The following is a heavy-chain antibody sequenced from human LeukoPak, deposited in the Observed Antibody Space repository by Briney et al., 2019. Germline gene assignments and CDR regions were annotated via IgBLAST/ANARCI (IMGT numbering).Heavy chain of an antibody. CDR2: IYYSGST. CDR1: GGSISSSNYY. Sequence: PSETLSLTCTVSGGSISSSNYYWGWVRQPPGKGLEWIGSIYYSGSTYYNPSLKSRVTISVDTSKNQFSLKLSSVTAADTAVYYCARQKTYYYGSGRLLPSPHFDYWGQGTLVTVSS. CDR3: ARQKTYYYGSGRLLPSPHFDY. D-gene: IGHD3-10*01. J-gene: IGHJ4*02. V-gene: IGHV4-39*01.